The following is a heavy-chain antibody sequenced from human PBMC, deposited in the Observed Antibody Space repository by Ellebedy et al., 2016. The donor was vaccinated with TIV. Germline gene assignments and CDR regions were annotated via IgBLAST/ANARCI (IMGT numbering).Heavy chain of an antibody. J-gene: IGHJ4*02. CDR1: GGSITSGSYY. D-gene: IGHD3-16*01. CDR2: VYFIGRT. Sequence: MPSETLSLTCTVSGGSITSGSYYWAWIRQPPGKGLEWVGNVYFIGRTNYNPSLKSRVTISVDTSKNQFSLKLTSVTAADTAVYYCVRHPTLGTLDYWGQGAQVTVSS. CDR3: VRHPTLGTLDY. V-gene: IGHV4-39*01.